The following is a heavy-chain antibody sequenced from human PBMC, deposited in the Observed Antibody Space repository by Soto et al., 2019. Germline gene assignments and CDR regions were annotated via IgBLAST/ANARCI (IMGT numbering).Heavy chain of an antibody. D-gene: IGHD1-7*01. J-gene: IGHJ6*03. CDR3: AIDFEQLELYYYYYMDV. V-gene: IGHV3-21*01. Sequence: EVQLVESGGGLVKPGGSLRLSCAASGFTFSSYSMNWVRQAPGKGLEWVSSISSSSSYIYYADSVKGRFTISRDNAKNSLYLQMNSLRAEDTAVYYCAIDFEQLELYYYYYMDVWGKGTTVTVSS. CDR2: ISSSSSYI. CDR1: GFTFSSYS.